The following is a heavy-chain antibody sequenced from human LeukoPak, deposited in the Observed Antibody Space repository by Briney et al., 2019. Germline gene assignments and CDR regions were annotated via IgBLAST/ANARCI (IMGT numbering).Heavy chain of an antibody. Sequence: RGSLRLSCAASGFTFYTYVTHWVRQAPRKGLEWVSLISGDGGSTYYADSVKGRFTISRDNSKNSLYLQMNSLRTEDTALYYCAKGGDLGTAVDYWGQGTLVTVSS. CDR3: AKGGDLGTAVDY. CDR2: ISGDGGST. CDR1: GFTFYTYV. D-gene: IGHD5-18*01. J-gene: IGHJ4*02. V-gene: IGHV3-43*02.